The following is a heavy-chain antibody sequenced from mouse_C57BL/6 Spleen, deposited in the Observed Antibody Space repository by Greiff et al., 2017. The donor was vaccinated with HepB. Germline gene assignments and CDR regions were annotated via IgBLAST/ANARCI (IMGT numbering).Heavy chain of an antibody. Sequence: VQGVESGAELVRPGTSVKMSCKASGYTFTNYWIGWAKQRPGHGLEWIGDIYPGGGYTNYNEKFKGKATLTADKSSSTAYMQFSSLTSEDSAIYYCARSPYGSSYGYFDVWGTGTTVTVSS. D-gene: IGHD1-1*01. J-gene: IGHJ1*03. V-gene: IGHV1-63*01. CDR1: GYTFTNYW. CDR3: ARSPYGSSYGYFDV. CDR2: IYPGGGYT.